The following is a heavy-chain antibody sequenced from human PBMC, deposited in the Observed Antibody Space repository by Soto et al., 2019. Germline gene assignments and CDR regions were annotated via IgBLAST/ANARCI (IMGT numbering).Heavy chain of an antibody. J-gene: IGHJ4*02. CDR2: IKAYSGNT. V-gene: IGHV1-18*01. CDR1: GYTFATST. D-gene: IGHD4-17*01. CDR3: AIADYGDDDY. Sequence: QLQLVQSGPEAKKPGASVKVSCKASGYTFATSTISWLRQAPGQGPVWMGWIKAYSGNTNYAQKLQGRLTMTTDTPTSTAYMELRSLTTDDTAIYYCAIADYGDDDYWGQGTLVTVSS.